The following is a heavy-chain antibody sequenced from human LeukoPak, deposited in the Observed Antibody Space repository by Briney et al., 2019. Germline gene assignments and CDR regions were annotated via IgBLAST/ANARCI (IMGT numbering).Heavy chain of an antibody. CDR1: GFTFSNYA. Sequence: GGSLRLSCAASGFTFSNYAMSWVRQAPGKGLEWVSVIYSGGSTYYADSVKGRFTISRDNSKNTLYLQMNSLRAEDTAVYYCAREDLVATINSWGQGTLVTVSS. CDR3: AREDLVATINS. V-gene: IGHV3-53*01. CDR2: IYSGGST. D-gene: IGHD5-12*01. J-gene: IGHJ4*02.